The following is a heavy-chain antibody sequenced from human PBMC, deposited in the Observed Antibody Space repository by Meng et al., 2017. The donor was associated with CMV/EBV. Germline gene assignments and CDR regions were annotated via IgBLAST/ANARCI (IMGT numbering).Heavy chain of an antibody. CDR1: GFTFSSYW. CDR3: ARDLFGVVSTHTYYYYGMDV. CDR2: IKSDGSST. V-gene: IGHV3-74*01. J-gene: IGHJ6*02. Sequence: GESLKISCAASGFTFSSYWMYWVRQAPGKGLVWVSRIKSDGSSTTYADSVKGRFTISRDNAKNTLYLQMNSLRADDTGVYYCARDLFGVVSTHTYYYYGMDVWGQGTTVTVSS. D-gene: IGHD3-3*01.